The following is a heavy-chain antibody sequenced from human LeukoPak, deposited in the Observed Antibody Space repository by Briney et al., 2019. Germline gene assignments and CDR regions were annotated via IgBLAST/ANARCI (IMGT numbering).Heavy chain of an antibody. V-gene: IGHV3-33*06. Sequence: GGSLRLSCAASGFTFSSYAMHWVRQAPGKGLEWVAVIWYDGSNKYYADSVKGRFTISRDNSKNTLYLQMNSLRAEDTAVYYCAKGYSGTPGLDYWGQGTLVTVSS. CDR1: GFTFSSYA. D-gene: IGHD1-26*01. CDR3: AKGYSGTPGLDY. J-gene: IGHJ4*02. CDR2: IWYDGSNK.